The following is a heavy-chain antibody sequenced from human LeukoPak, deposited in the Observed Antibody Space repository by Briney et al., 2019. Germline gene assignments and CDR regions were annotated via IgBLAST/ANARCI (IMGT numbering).Heavy chain of an antibody. CDR3: AKALSGSWDYYYMDV. CDR1: GFTFDDYA. V-gene: IGHV3-9*01. D-gene: IGHD1-26*01. Sequence: SWGSLRPSCAAPGFTFDDYAMHWVRQAPGKGLEGDSGIRWNCGSKGYADSVKGRFTICRDNHKKSLYLQVHCVRAEDAGLYYCAKALSGSWDYYYMDVWGKGTTVTVSS. J-gene: IGHJ6*03. CDR2: IRWNCGSK.